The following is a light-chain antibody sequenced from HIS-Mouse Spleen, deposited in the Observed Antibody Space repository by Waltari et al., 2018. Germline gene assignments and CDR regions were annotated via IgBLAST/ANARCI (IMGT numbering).Light chain of an antibody. Sequence: EIVLTQSPGTLSLSPGERATLSCSASPSVSSSYLAWYQQKPGQAPRLLIYGASSRATGIPDRFSGSGSGTDFTLTISRLEPEDFAVYYCQQYGSSPPALTFGGGTKVEIK. V-gene: IGKV3-20*01. CDR1: PSVSSSY. CDR3: QQYGSSPPALT. J-gene: IGKJ4*01. CDR2: GAS.